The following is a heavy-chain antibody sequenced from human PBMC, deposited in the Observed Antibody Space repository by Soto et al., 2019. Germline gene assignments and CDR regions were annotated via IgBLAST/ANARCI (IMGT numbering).Heavy chain of an antibody. V-gene: IGHV3-23*01. CDR2: ISGSGRST. D-gene: IGHD6-13*01. CDR3: AKHTLFSDSWYEDY. CDR1: GFSFSSCA. J-gene: IGHJ4*02. Sequence: EVQLLESGGGLIQPGGSLRLSCAASGFSFSSCAMSWVRQAPGKGREWVSVISGSGRSTDYADSVKGRFTMSRDNSKNMVFLQMNSLSAEDTAVYYCAKHTLFSDSWYEDYWGQGTLVTVSS.